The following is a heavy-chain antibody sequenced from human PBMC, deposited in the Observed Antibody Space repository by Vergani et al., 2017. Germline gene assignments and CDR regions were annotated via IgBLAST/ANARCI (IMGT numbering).Heavy chain of an antibody. CDR1: GFTFDDYA. Sequence: EVQLVESGGGLVQPGRSLRLSCAASGFTFDDYAMHWVRQAPGKGLEWVSGISWNSGSIYYADSVKGRFTISRDNAKNSLYLQMNSLRAEDTAVYYCARKHISNYYDSXGYYYMGYYYGMDVWGQGTTVTVSS. V-gene: IGHV3-9*01. CDR2: ISWNSGSI. J-gene: IGHJ6*02. D-gene: IGHD3-22*01. CDR3: ARKHISNYYDSXGYYYMGYYYGMDV.